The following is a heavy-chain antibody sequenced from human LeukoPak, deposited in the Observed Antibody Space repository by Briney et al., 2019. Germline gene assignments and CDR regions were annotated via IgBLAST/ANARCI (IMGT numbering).Heavy chain of an antibody. CDR2: IYYSGRT. CDR3: ARRRYYDGSGYLE. D-gene: IGHD3-22*01. Sequence: SETLSLTCSVSGDSVSRSDSYWDWIRQPPGKGLQWIGTIYYSGRTYYSPSLKSRVTMSLDTSNNPFSLNLRSVTAADTAVYYCARRRYYDGSGYLEWGQGTLLSVSS. CDR1: GDSVSRSDSY. V-gene: IGHV4-39*01. J-gene: IGHJ1*01.